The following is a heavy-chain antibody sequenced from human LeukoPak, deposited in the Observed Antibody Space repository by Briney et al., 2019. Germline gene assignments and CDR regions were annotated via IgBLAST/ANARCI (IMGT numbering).Heavy chain of an antibody. CDR1: GYTFTSYD. J-gene: IGHJ2*01. CDR2: MNPTSGNT. Sequence: ASVTLSCKASGYTFTSYDINLVRQATGQGLERMGWMNPTSGNTGYAQKYQGRVTMTRNTSINTAYMELSSLRSEDTAVYYCARVAGTKAWDAPDLWGRGTLVTVSS. D-gene: IGHD1-7*01. V-gene: IGHV1-8*01. CDR3: ARVAGTKAWDAPDL.